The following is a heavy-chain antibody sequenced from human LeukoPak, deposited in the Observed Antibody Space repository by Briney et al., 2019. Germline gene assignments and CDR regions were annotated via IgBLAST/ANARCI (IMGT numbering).Heavy chain of an antibody. CDR3: AKDYYDSSGYPMEVGYYFDY. D-gene: IGHD3-22*01. J-gene: IGHJ4*02. V-gene: IGHV3-23*01. CDR1: GFTFSSYA. CDR2: ISGSGGST. Sequence: GGSLRLSCAASGFTFSSYAMSWVRHAPGKGLEWVSAISGSGGSTYYADSVKGRFTISRDNSKNTLYLQMNSLRAEDTAVYYCAKDYYDSSGYPMEVGYYFDYWGQGTLVTVSS.